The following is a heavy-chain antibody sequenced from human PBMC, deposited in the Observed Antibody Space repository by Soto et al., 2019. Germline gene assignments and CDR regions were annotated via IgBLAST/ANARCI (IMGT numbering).Heavy chain of an antibody. CDR2: IYYSGST. Sequence: QVQLQESGPGLVKPSETLSLTCSVSGGSISGYYWSWIWQTPEKGLEWIGYIYYSGSTNYNPSLKSRVTMLIDMSKNQFSLKLTSVSAADTAVYYCAAAPRYWGQGILVTVSS. J-gene: IGHJ4*02. CDR1: GGSISGYY. D-gene: IGHD2-15*01. CDR3: AAAPRY. V-gene: IGHV4-59*01.